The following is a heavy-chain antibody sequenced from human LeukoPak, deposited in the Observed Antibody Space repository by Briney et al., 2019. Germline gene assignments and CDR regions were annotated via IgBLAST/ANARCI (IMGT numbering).Heavy chain of an antibody. V-gene: IGHV4-34*01. D-gene: IGHD5-18*01. J-gene: IGHJ4*02. CDR1: GGSFSGYY. CDR2: INHSGST. Sequence: SETLSLTCAVYGGSFSGYYWSWIRQPPGKGLEWVGEINHSGSTNYNPSLKSRVTISVDTSKNQFSLNLSSETAADTAVYYCARREGDTSMVRSFDYWGQGTLVTVSS. CDR3: ARREGDTSMVRSFDY.